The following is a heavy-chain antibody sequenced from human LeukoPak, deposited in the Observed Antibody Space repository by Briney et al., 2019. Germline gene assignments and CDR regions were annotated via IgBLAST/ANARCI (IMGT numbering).Heavy chain of an antibody. J-gene: IGHJ5*02. Sequence: PGGSLRLSCVASGFTFSNYWMHWVRQPPGKGLAWVSRIYVDGRTTNYADSVKGRFTISRDNAKNTVYLEMNSLSVEDTATYYCIRDFRSADLWGQGTLVTVTS. CDR3: IRDFRSADL. CDR2: IYVDGRTT. CDR1: GFTFSNYW. V-gene: IGHV3-74*01.